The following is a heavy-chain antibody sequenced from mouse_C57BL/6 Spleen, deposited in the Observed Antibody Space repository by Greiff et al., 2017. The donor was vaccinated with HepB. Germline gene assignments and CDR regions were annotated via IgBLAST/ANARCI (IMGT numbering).Heavy chain of an antibody. CDR2: IDPSDSET. CDR1: GYTFTSYW. J-gene: IGHJ2*01. CDR3: AREGHGSTPFDY. V-gene: IGHV1-52*01. Sequence: VQLQQSGAELVRPGSSVKLSCKASGYTFTSYWMHWVKQRPIQGLEWIGNIDPSDSETHYNQKFKDKATLTVDKSSSTAYMQLSSLTSEDSAVYYFAREGHGSTPFDYWGQGTTLTVSS. D-gene: IGHD1-1*01.